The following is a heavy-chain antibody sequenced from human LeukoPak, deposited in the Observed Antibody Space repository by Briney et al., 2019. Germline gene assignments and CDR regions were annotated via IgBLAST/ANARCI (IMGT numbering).Heavy chain of an antibody. CDR2: INHSGST. CDR3: ARALSTAARRYYGMDV. J-gene: IGHJ6*02. CDR1: GGSFSGYY. V-gene: IGHV4-34*01. D-gene: IGHD6-6*01. Sequence: SETLSLTCAVYGGSFSGYYWSWIRQPPGKGLEWIGEINHSGSTNYNPSLKSRVTISVDTSKNQFSLKLSSVTAADTAVYYCARALSTAARRYYGMDVWGQGTTVTVSS.